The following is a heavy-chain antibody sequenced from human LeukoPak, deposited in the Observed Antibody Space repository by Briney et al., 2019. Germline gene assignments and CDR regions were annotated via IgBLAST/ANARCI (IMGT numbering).Heavy chain of an antibody. V-gene: IGHV1-2*02. CDR2: SHPSSGGA. CDR1: AYTFTDYY. J-gene: IGHJ4*02. Sequence: ASVEVSCKASAYTFTDYYVHWVRQAPGQGLEWMGWSHPSSGGAGYAPKFQGRVSMTGDASISTAHMQLTRLPFDDTAIYYCGVKRIRGNPFDYWGQGTLVTVSS. CDR3: GVKRIRGNPFDY. D-gene: IGHD2/OR15-2a*01.